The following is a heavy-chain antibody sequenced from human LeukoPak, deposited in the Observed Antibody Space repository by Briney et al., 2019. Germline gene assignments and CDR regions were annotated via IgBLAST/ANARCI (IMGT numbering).Heavy chain of an antibody. CDR2: ISWTSGSI. J-gene: IGHJ4*02. CDR1: GFTFDDYA. Sequence: GGSLRLSCAASGFTFDDYAMHWVRQAPGKGLEWVSGISWTSGSIGYADSVKGRFTISRDNAKNSLYLQMNSLRAEDTALYYCAKDYGSGSYYFDYWGQGTLVTVSS. CDR3: AKDYGSGSYYFDY. V-gene: IGHV3-9*01. D-gene: IGHD3-10*01.